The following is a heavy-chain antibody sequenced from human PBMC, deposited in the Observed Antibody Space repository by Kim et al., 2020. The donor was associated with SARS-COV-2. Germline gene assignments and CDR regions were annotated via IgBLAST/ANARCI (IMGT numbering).Heavy chain of an antibody. J-gene: IGHJ4*02. V-gene: IGHV4-4*02. Sequence: SSNYNPSLKSRVTISVDKSKNPFTRKLSSVTAADTAVYYCARRITGTTDYWGQGTLVTVSS. CDR2: SS. D-gene: IGHD1-20*01. CDR3: ARRITGTTDY.